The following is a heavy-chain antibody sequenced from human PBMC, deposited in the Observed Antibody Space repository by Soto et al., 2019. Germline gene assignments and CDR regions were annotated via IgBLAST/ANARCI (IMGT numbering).Heavy chain of an antibody. D-gene: IGHD2-21*01. V-gene: IGHV3-30*18. CDR3: AKMIGEHDAFDI. J-gene: IGHJ3*02. CDR2: ISYDGSNK. Sequence: LRLSCAASGFTFSSYGMHWVRQAPGKGLEWVAVISYDGSNKYYADSVKGRFTISRDNSKNTLYLQMNSLRAEDTAVYYCAKMIGEHDAFDIWGQGTMVTVSS. CDR1: GFTFSSYG.